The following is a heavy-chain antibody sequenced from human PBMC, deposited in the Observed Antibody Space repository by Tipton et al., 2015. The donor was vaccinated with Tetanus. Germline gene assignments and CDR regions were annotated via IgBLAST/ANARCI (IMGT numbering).Heavy chain of an antibody. J-gene: IGHJ3*02. D-gene: IGHD1-1*01. CDR3: ARDKGYGDGYMGAFDI. CDR1: GYTFTSYA. CDR2: INTGNGDT. V-gene: IGHV1-3*04. Sequence: QSGAEVKKPGASVKVSCKASGYTFTSYAMHWVRQAPGQSLEWMGWINTGNGDTRYSQRSQGRVTITRDTSAGTAYMELSSLRSEDTAVYYCARDKGYGDGYMGAFDIWGQATMVTVSS.